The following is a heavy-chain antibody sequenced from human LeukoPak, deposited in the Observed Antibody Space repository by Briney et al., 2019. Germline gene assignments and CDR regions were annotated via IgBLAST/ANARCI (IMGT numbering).Heavy chain of an antibody. Sequence: GGSLRLSCAASGFTVSSNYMTWVRQAPGKGLEWVSVIYSSGTTYYADSVNGRFTISRDNSQNPLYLQMNSLRVEDTAVYYCARTYYYDSGGPDWGQGTLVTVSS. V-gene: IGHV3-66*01. D-gene: IGHD3-22*01. CDR2: IYSSGTT. CDR3: ARTYYYDSGGPD. CDR1: GFTVSSNY. J-gene: IGHJ4*02.